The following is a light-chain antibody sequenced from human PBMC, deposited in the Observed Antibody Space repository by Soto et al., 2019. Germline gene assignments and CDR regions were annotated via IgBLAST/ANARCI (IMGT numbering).Light chain of an antibody. CDR3: QQYSSSPRT. Sequence: EIVMTQSPATLSLSPGDRATLSCRASQTISSGFLAWYQHKVGQAPRLLIYDASNRATGVPDRFSGSGSGTDFSLTISRLEPEDFAVYHCQQYSSSPRTFGQGTRLEIK. CDR1: QTISSGF. J-gene: IGKJ5*01. CDR2: DAS. V-gene: IGKV3-20*01.